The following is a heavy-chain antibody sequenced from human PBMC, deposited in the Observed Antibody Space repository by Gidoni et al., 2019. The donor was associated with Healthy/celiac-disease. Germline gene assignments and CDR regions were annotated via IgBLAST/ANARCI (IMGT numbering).Heavy chain of an antibody. CDR2: INAGNGNT. CDR1: GSTFTSYA. D-gene: IGHD3-3*01. V-gene: IGHV1-3*01. J-gene: IGHJ3*02. Sequence: QVQLVQSGAEVKKPGASVKVSCKASGSTFTSYALHWVRQAPGQRLEWMGWINAGNGNTKYSQKFQGRVTITRDTSASTAYMELSSLRSEDTAVYYCARDRDDFWSGTPPGAFDIWGQGTMVTVSS. CDR3: ARDRDDFWSGTPPGAFDI.